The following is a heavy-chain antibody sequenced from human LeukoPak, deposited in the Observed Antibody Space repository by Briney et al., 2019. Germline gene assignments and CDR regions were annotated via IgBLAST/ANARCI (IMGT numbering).Heavy chain of an antibody. CDR3: ARKGGDYDFWSAMDV. J-gene: IGHJ6*04. V-gene: IGHV1-46*03. CDR1: GYTFTSYY. D-gene: IGHD3-3*01. Sequence: GASVKVSCKASGYTFTSYYMHWVRQAPGQGLEWMGIINPSGGSTSYAQKFQGRVTMTRDTSTSKVYMELSSLRSEDTAVYYCARKGGDYDFWSAMDVWGKGTTVTVSS. CDR2: INPSGGST.